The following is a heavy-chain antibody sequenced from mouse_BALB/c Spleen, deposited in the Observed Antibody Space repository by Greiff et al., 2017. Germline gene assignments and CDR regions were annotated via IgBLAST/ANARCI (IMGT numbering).Heavy chain of an antibody. CDR3: ARLGLSSYDWYFDV. CDR2: ISYSGST. CDR1: GDSITSGY. D-gene: IGHD1-1*01. V-gene: IGHV3-8*02. J-gene: IGHJ1*01. Sequence: EVQLQESGPSLVKPSQTLSLTCSVTGDSITSGYWNWIRKFPGNKLEYMGYISYSGSTYYNPSLKSRIYITRDTSKNQYYLQLNSVTTEDTATYYGARLGLSSYDWYFDVWGAGTTVTVSS.